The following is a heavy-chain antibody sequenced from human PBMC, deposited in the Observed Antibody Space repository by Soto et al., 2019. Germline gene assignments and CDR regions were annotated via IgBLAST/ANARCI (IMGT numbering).Heavy chain of an antibody. CDR2: INHSGST. V-gene: IGHV4-34*01. D-gene: IGHD5-18*01. CDR1: GGSFSGYY. Sequence: QVQLQQWGAGLLKPSETLSLTCAVYGGSFSGYYWSWIRQPPGKGLEWIGEINHSGSTNYNPSLKSRGTISVDTSKNQFSLKLSSVTAADTAVYYCARMDVDTAMVDYYYGMDVWGQGTTVTVSS. J-gene: IGHJ6*02. CDR3: ARMDVDTAMVDYYYGMDV.